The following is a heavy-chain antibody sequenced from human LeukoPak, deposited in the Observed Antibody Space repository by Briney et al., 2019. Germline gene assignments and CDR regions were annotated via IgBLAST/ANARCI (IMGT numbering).Heavy chain of an antibody. J-gene: IGHJ2*01. Sequence: PGGSLRLSCAASGFTFSSYSMKWVRQAPGKGLEWVSSISSSSSYIYYADSVKGRFTISRDNAKNSLYLQMNSLRAEDTAVYYCARQSYYYDSSGYPPPPGKHWYFDLWGRGTLVTVSS. CDR2: ISSSSSYI. V-gene: IGHV3-21*01. D-gene: IGHD3-22*01. CDR1: GFTFSSYS. CDR3: ARQSYYYDSSGYPPPPGKHWYFDL.